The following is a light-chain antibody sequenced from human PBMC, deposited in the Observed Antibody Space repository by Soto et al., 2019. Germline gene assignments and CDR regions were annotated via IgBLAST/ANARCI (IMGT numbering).Light chain of an antibody. V-gene: IGKV3-20*01. CDR1: QSVSSSY. CDR3: QQYGSSSWT. J-gene: IGKJ1*01. CDR2: AAS. Sequence: EIVLTQSPGTLSLSPGERATVSCRASQSVSSSYLAWHQQKPGQAPRLLIYAASRRATGIPDRFSGSGSGTDFTLTISRLEPEDFAVYYCQQYGSSSWTFGQGTKVDIK.